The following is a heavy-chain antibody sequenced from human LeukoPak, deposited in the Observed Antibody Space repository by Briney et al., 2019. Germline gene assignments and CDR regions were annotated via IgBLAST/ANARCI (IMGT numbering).Heavy chain of an antibody. Sequence: PGGSPRLSCAASGFTFSTYAMHWVRQAPGKGLEYVSAISNKGGSTYYANSVKGRFTISRDNSKNTLYLHMGSLRAEDMAVYYCARRGTYYGDSMDYWGQGTLVTVSS. CDR3: ARRGTYYGDSMDY. V-gene: IGHV3-64*01. D-gene: IGHD4-17*01. J-gene: IGHJ4*02. CDR1: GFTFSTYA. CDR2: ISNKGGST.